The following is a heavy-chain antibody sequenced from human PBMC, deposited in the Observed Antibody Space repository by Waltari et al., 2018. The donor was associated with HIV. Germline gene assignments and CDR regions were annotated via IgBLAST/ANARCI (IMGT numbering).Heavy chain of an antibody. Sequence: QVRLVQSGAEVKMPGASVKVSCKASGYSLTAYAMHWVRQAPGQRLEWMGWIHPANDDTKLSQKFQGRVTMTSDTSTDTTYMELSSLTSEDTAVYYCARDLTLFGMVVNRGWFDPWGQGTLVTVAS. CDR2: IHPANDDT. CDR3: ARDLTLFGMVVNRGWFDP. V-gene: IGHV1-3*01. CDR1: GYSLTAYA. D-gene: IGHD3-3*01. J-gene: IGHJ5*02.